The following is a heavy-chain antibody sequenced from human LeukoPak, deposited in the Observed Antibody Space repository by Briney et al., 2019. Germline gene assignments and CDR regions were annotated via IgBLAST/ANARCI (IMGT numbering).Heavy chain of an antibody. V-gene: IGHV4-39*07. CDR1: GGSVRSSYYY. D-gene: IGHD3-9*01. J-gene: IGHJ3*02. Sequence: PSETLSLTCTVSGGSVRSSYYYWGWLRQPPGKGLEWIGYIYHSGSTYYNPSLKSRVTISVDRSKNQFSLKLSSVTAADTAVYYCASATTYYDILTGYLDAFDIWGQGTMVTVSS. CDR2: IYHSGST. CDR3: ASATTYYDILTGYLDAFDI.